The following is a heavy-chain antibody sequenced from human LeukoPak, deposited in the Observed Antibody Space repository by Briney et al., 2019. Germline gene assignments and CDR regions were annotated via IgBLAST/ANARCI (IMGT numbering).Heavy chain of an antibody. J-gene: IGHJ3*02. CDR3: ARAASGYYYASDI. CDR1: GGSISSYY. Sequence: PSETLSLTCTVSGGSISSYYWSWIRQPPGKGLEWIGYIYYSGSTKYNPSLNSRVTMSVDTSKNQLSLNLTSVTAADTAVYYCARAASGYYYASDIWGQGTVVTASS. D-gene: IGHD5-12*01. CDR2: IYYSGST. V-gene: IGHV4-59*01.